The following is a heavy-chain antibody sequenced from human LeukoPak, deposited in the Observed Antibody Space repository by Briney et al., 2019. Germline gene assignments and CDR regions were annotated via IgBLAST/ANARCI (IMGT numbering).Heavy chain of an antibody. Sequence: SETLSLTCTVSGGSISSYYWNWIRQPPGKGLEWIGYIYYSGRTNYNPSLKGRVTISVDTSKNQFSLKLSSVTAADTAVYYCARAVPNDAFDIWGQGTMVTVSS. CDR2: IYYSGRT. V-gene: IGHV4-59*01. CDR3: ARAVPNDAFDI. CDR1: GGSISSYY. D-gene: IGHD6-6*01. J-gene: IGHJ3*02.